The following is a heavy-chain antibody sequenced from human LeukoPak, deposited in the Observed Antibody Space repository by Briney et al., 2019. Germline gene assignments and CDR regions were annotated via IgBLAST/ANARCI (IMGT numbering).Heavy chain of an antibody. CDR3: ARYSGIIKTFDY. J-gene: IGHJ4*02. CDR2: ISHDGSKK. V-gene: IGHV3-30*03. CDR1: GFTFSNYD. D-gene: IGHD1-26*01. Sequence: GRSLRLSCTASGFTFSNYDMHWVRQAPGKGLEWVALISHDGSKKYFADSVKGRFTVSRDNSKNTLYLRLNSLGAEDTAMYYCARYSGIIKTFDYWGQGTLVTVSS.